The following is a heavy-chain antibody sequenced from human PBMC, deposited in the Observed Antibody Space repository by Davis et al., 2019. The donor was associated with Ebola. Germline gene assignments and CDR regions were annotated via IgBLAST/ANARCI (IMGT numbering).Heavy chain of an antibody. CDR1: GGTFSSYA. CDR3: AREWLFDDAFDI. D-gene: IGHD3-22*01. V-gene: IGHV1-69*04. J-gene: IGHJ3*02. Sequence: SVKVSCKASGGTFSSYAISWVRQAPGQGLEWMGRIIPILGIANYAQKFQGRVTITADKSTSTAYMELSSLRSEDTAVYYCAREWLFDDAFDIWGQGTMVTVSS. CDR2: IIPILGIA.